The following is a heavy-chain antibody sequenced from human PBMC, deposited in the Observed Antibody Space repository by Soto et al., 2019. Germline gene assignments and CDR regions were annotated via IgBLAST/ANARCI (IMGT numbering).Heavy chain of an antibody. D-gene: IGHD1-1*01. J-gene: IGHJ4*02. V-gene: IGHV3-30*18. Sequence: LRLPCAASGFTFSNYAMHWVRQAPGKGLEWVALTSYDGNNEYYTDSVKGRFTISRDNSKNTLFLQMNSPRPEDTAVYYCAKDKGVFNWATSYFDYWGQGALVTVSS. CDR2: TSYDGNNE. CDR3: AKDKGVFNWATSYFDY. CDR1: GFTFSNYA.